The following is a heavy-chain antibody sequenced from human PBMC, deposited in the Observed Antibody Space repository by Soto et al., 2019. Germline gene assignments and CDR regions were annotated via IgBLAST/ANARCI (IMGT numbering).Heavy chain of an antibody. V-gene: IGHV1-18*04. J-gene: IGHJ6*02. Sequence: ASVKVSCKASGYTFTSYGISWVRQAPGQGLEWMGWISAYNGNTNYAQKLQGRVTMTTDTSTSTAYMELRSLRSDDTAVYYRARDSRLSGSFNYYYYGMDVWGQGTTVTVSS. CDR1: GYTFTSYG. CDR3: ARDSRLSGSFNYYYYGMDV. CDR2: ISAYNGNT. D-gene: IGHD5-12*01.